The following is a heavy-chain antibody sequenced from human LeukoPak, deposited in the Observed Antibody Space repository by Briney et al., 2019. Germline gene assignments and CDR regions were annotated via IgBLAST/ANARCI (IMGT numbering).Heavy chain of an antibody. J-gene: IGHJ4*02. D-gene: IGHD2-15*01. Sequence: SETLSLTCTVSGGSISSYYWSWVRQPPGKGLEWIGYIYYSGSTNYNPSLKSRVTISVDTSKNQFSLKLSSVTAADTAVYYCARQMMGFVVVVAAIPPHFDYWGQGTLVTVSS. CDR3: ARQMMGFVVVVAAIPPHFDY. CDR2: IYYSGST. CDR1: GGSISSYY. V-gene: IGHV4-59*08.